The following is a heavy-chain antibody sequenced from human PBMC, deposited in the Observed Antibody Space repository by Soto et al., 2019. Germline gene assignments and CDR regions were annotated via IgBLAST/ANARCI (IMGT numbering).Heavy chain of an antibody. CDR1: GGSITTAAYS. Sequence: SETLSLTCTVSGGSITTAAYSWSWIRQPPGKALEWIGYVYHTGNAYPKPSLKSRVTISLDRSKNQFSLKMTSVTAADTALYYCASRPFYYYGLDVWGQGTTVTVSS. V-gene: IGHV4-30-2*01. CDR2: VYHTGNA. CDR3: ASRPFYYYGLDV. J-gene: IGHJ6*02.